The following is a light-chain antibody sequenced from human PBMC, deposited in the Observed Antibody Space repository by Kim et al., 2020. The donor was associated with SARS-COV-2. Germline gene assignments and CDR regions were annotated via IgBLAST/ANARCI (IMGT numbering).Light chain of an antibody. CDR1: QTIATNY. Sequence: EIVLTQSPGTLSLSPGERATLSCRASQTIATNYVAWYQHRPGQAPRLLIFGASSRAIGIPDRFSGSGSGTEFTLSISRLEPEDFAVYYCQQYGSSPPRTFGQGTKVDIK. J-gene: IGKJ1*01. CDR2: GAS. CDR3: QQYGSSPPRT. V-gene: IGKV3-20*01.